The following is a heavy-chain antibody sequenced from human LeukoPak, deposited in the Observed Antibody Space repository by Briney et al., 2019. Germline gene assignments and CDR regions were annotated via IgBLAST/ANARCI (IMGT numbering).Heavy chain of an antibody. CDR2: TYYRSKWYN. J-gene: IGHJ4*02. V-gene: IGHV6-1*01. CDR1: GDSVSSNSAA. D-gene: IGHD5-18*01. CDR3: ARRPIQLWFGGRYFDY. Sequence: SQTLSLTCAISGDSVSSNSAAWNWIRQSPSRGLEWLGRTYYRSKWYNDYAVSVKSRITINPDTSKNQFSLKLSSVTAADTAVYYRARRPIQLWFGGRYFDYWGQGTLVTVSS.